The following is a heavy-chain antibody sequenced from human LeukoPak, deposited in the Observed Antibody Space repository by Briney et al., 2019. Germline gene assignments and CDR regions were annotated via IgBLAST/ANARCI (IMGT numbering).Heavy chain of an antibody. CDR2: IYYSGST. J-gene: IGHJ6*02. V-gene: IGHV4-31*03. Sequence: KASQTLSLTCTVSGGSISSGGYYWSWIRQHPGKGLEWIGYIYYSGSTYYNPSLKSRVTISVDTSKNQFSLKLSSVTAADTAVYYCARERLYGDPYYYYGTDVWGQGTTVTVSS. CDR1: GGSISSGGYY. CDR3: ARERLYGDPYYYYGTDV. D-gene: IGHD4-17*01.